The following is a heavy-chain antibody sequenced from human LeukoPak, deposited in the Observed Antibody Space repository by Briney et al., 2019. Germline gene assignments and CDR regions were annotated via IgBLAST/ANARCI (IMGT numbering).Heavy chain of an antibody. J-gene: IGHJ5*02. CDR2: IYYTGNT. CDR1: GDSIGTSKSY. V-gene: IGHV4-39*07. D-gene: IGHD2-15*01. Sequence: SETLSLTCTVSGDSIGTSKSYWGWIRQPPLKGLEWIGSIYYTGNTYYNPSLKSRVTISVDTSKNQFSLKLSSVTAADTAVYYCAREDRGCSGGSCYSAGFDPWGQGTLVTVSS. CDR3: AREDRGCSGGSCYSAGFDP.